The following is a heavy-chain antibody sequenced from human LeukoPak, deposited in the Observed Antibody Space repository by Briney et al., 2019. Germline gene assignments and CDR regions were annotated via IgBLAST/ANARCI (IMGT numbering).Heavy chain of an antibody. CDR3: TKSSGYYRGSPRDSAY. V-gene: IGHV3-49*04. Sequence: TGGSLRLSCTASGFTFGDYAVSWVRQAPGKGLEWVGFIRTKAYGGTTEYAASVKGRFTISRDDSKSMAYLQMNSLQTEDTGVYYCTKSSGYYRGSPRDSAYWGQGTLVTVSS. CDR2: IRTKAYGGTT. D-gene: IGHD5-12*01. J-gene: IGHJ4*02. CDR1: GFTFGDYA.